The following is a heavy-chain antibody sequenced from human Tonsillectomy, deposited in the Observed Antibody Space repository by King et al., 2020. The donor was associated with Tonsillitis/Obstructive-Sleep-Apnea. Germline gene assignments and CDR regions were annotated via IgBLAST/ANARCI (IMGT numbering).Heavy chain of an antibody. CDR1: GGSCSGNN. CDR2: INHRGDT. V-gene: IGHV4-34*01. CDR3: ARVGNCSSTGCFDY. D-gene: IGHD2-2*03. Sequence: VQLQQWGAGLLKPSETLSLTCAVHGGSCSGNNWTWILQSAGKGRECIGEINHRGDTKYNPSPKGRATISVDTPKSQFSLMLNPVTAADTAVYYCARVGNCSSTGCFDYWGQGTLVTVSS. J-gene: IGHJ4*02.